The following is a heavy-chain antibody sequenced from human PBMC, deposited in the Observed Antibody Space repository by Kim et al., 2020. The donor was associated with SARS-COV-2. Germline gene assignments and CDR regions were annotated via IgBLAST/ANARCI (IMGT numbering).Heavy chain of an antibody. CDR3: AKDPDCTNGVCSLPVPAGDY. D-gene: IGHD2-8*01. V-gene: IGHV3-23*01. Sequence: GGSLRLSCAASGFTFSSYAMSWVRQAPGKGLEWVSAISGSGGSTYYADSVKGRFTISRDNSKNTLYLQMNSLRAEDTAVYYCAKDPDCTNGVCSLPVPAGDYWGQGTLVTVSS. J-gene: IGHJ4*02. CDR1: GFTFSSYA. CDR2: ISGSGGST.